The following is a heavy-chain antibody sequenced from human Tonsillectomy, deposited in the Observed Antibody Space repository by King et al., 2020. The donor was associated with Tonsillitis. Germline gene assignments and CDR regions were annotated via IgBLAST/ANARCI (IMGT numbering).Heavy chain of an antibody. Sequence: VQLQESGPGLVKPSETLSLTCTVSGGSISNYYWSWIRQPPGKGLEWLGYVYYSGSTNYNPSLKSRVTISVDTSKNQFSLKLSSVTAADTAVYYCAREVGANSAYYYYLDVGGKGTTVTVSS. J-gene: IGHJ6*03. CDR2: VYYSGST. V-gene: IGHV4-59*01. CDR3: AREVGANSAYYYYLDV. D-gene: IGHD1-26*01. CDR1: GGSISNYY.